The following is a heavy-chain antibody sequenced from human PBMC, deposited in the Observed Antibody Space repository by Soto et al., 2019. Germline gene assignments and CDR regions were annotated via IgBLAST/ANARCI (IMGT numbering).Heavy chain of an antibody. D-gene: IGHD6-13*01. J-gene: IGHJ5*02. CDR3: VRRHVSATGIDWFDP. V-gene: IGHV1-3*01. Sequence: ASVKVSCKASGYTFTSYGIHWVRQAPGQRLEWMGWINAANGDTKYSPKFQGRVTITRDTSASTAYMELSSLRSEDTAVYYCVRRHVSATGIDWFDPWGQGXLVTVSS. CDR2: INAANGDT. CDR1: GYTFTSYG.